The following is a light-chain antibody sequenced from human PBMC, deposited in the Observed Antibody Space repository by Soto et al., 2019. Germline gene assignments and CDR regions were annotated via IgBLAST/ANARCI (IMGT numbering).Light chain of an antibody. J-gene: IGKJ2*01. V-gene: IGKV3-20*01. CDR2: GAS. Sequence: EIVLTQSPGTLSLSPGDRATLSCRASQSVSSSYLAWYQHKAGQAPRLLIYGASSRATGIPDRFSGSGSGTDFTLTISRLEPEDFAVYYCQQYSSSPPLYTFGQGTKLEIK. CDR1: QSVSSSY. CDR3: QQYSSSPPLYT.